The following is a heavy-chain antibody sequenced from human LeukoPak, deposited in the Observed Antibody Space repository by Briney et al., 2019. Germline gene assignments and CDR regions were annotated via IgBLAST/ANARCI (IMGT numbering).Heavy chain of an antibody. CDR1: GFTLSSYW. Sequence: GGSLRLSCAASGFTLSSYWMSWVRQAPGKGLEWVDNIKQDGSEKYYVDSVKGRFTISRDNAKNSLYLQMNSLRAEDTAVYYCARWENGDYGGFDYWGQGTLVTVSS. D-gene: IGHD4-17*01. CDR2: IKQDGSEK. V-gene: IGHV3-7*01. J-gene: IGHJ4*02. CDR3: ARWENGDYGGFDY.